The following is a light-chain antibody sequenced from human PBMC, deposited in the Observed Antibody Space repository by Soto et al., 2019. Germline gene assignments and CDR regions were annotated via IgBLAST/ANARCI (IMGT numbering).Light chain of an antibody. V-gene: IGKV1-5*01. Sequence: DIQMTQSPSTLSASVGERVTITCRASQSISSWLAWYQQKPGKAPKLLIYDASSLESGVPSRFSGSGSGTEFTLTISSLQPDDFATYYCQQYNSYPWTFGHGTKVEIK. J-gene: IGKJ1*01. CDR2: DAS. CDR3: QQYNSYPWT. CDR1: QSISSW.